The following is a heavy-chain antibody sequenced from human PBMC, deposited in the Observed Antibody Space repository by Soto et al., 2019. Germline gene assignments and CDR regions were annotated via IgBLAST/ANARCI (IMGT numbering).Heavy chain of an antibody. D-gene: IGHD4-4*01. CDR2: ISYDGSNK. V-gene: IGHV3-30-3*01. Sequence: QVQLVESGGGVVQPGRSLRLSCAASGFTFSSYAIHWVRQAPGKGLEWVAVISYDGSNKYYADSVKGRFTISRDNSKNRLDLQMNSLRAEDTAVYYCARPLWRDDYNWGYFDLWGRGTLVTVSS. CDR1: GFTFSSYA. CDR3: ARPLWRDDYNWGYFDL. J-gene: IGHJ2*01.